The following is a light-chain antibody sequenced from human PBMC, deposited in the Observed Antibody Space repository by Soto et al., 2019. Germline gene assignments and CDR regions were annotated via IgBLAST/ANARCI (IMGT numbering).Light chain of an antibody. V-gene: IGKV1-5*01. J-gene: IGKJ3*01. CDR2: DAS. Sequence: DIQMTQSPSTLSASVGDRVTITCRASPSISSWLAWYQQKPGKAPKLLIYDASSLEGGVPSRFSGSGSGTEFTLTISSLQPDDFATYYCQQYNSYPFTFGPGTKVDIK. CDR3: QQYNSYPFT. CDR1: PSISSW.